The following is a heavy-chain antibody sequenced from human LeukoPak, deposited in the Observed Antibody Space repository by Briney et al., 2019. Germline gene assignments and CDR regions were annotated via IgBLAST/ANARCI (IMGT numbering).Heavy chain of an antibody. V-gene: IGHV4-4*02. CDR3: AREGGFYRPLDY. J-gene: IGHJ4*02. CDR1: GGSLTSTNW. D-gene: IGHD3-3*01. Sequence: SETLSLTCDVSGGSLTSTNWWTWGRQPPGKGLEWIGEIHLDGRTNYNPSLKSRLIMSVDTPENHISLKLTSVTAADTAVYYCAREGGFYRPLDYSGQGTLVTVSS. CDR2: IHLDGRT.